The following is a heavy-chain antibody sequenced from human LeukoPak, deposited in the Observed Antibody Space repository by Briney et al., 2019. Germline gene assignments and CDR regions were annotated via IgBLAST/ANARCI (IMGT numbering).Heavy chain of an antibody. Sequence: SGGSLRLSCAASGFTFSSYSMNWVRQAPGKGLEWVSYISSSSSTIYYADSVKGRFTISRDNAKNSLYLQMNSLRAEDTAVYYCARILYYYDSSGSDTFDYWGQGTLVTVSS. V-gene: IGHV3-48*01. CDR3: ARILYYYDSSGSDTFDY. D-gene: IGHD3-22*01. J-gene: IGHJ4*02. CDR1: GFTFSSYS. CDR2: ISSSSSTI.